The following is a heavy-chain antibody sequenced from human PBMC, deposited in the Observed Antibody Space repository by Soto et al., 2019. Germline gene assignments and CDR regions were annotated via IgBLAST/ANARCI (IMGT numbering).Heavy chain of an antibody. D-gene: IGHD5-18*01. CDR1: GLIFSNYG. J-gene: IGHJ4*02. Sequence: SLRLSCATSGLIFSNYGMHCVRQAPGKGLEWVALISHDGRNKYYADSVQGRFTISRDNSKNTLYLQMNSLRAEDTAVYYCARGPVVDTAMVFDYWGQGTLVTVSS. CDR2: ISHDGRNK. CDR3: ARGPVVDTAMVFDY. V-gene: IGHV3-30*03.